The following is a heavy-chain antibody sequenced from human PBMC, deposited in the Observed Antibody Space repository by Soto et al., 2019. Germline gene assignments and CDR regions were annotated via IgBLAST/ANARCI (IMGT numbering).Heavy chain of an antibody. D-gene: IGHD3-16*01. CDR1: GFTFSSYS. Sequence: LRLSCAASGFTFSSYSMNWVRQAPGKGLEWVSSISSSSSYIYYADSVKGRFTISRDNAKNSLYLQMNSLRAEDTAVYYCARWGTGNYYYYGMDVWGQGTTVTVSS. J-gene: IGHJ6*02. CDR2: ISSSSSYI. CDR3: ARWGTGNYYYYGMDV. V-gene: IGHV3-21*01.